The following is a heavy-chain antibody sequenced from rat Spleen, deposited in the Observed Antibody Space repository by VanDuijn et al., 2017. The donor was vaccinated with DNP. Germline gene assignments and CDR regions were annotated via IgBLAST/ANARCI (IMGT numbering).Heavy chain of an antibody. J-gene: IGHJ2*01. CDR3: ARPGTFGRFVY. CDR2: ITTSGGDT. D-gene: IGHD1-4*01. CDR1: GFTFNNYW. Sequence: EVQLVESGGDLVQPGRSLKLSCVASGFTFNNYWMTWIRQVPGKGLEWVASITTSGGDTYYPDSVKGRFTVSRDNARNTLYLQMNSLRSEDTATYYCARPGTFGRFVYWGQGVMVTVSS. V-gene: IGHV5-31*01.